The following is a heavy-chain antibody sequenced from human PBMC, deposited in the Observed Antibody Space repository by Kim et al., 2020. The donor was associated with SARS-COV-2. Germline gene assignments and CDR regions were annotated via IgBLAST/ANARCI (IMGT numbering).Heavy chain of an antibody. CDR1: GGSINSFY. Sequence: SETLSLTCTVSGGSINSFYWSWTRQPRGKGLEWIGYISYIGNTNYNPSLKSRVTISVDTSKNQFSLKLSSVTAADTAVYYCARASGTVTTFYYHGMDVWG. J-gene: IGHJ6*01. V-gene: IGHV4-59*01. CDR2: ISYIGNT. CDR3: ARASGTVTTFYYHGMDV. D-gene: IGHD4-4*01.